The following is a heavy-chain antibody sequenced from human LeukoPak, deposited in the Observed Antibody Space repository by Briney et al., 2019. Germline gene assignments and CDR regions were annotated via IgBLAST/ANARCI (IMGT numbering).Heavy chain of an antibody. D-gene: IGHD1-1*01. Sequence: GGSLRLSGAASGFTFSSYARSWVRQAPGKGLEWVSAISGSGGSTYYADSVKGRFTISRDNSKNTMYLQMNSLRAEDTAVYYCAKDNGHNWNDGVDYWGQGTLVTVSS. V-gene: IGHV3-23*01. CDR3: AKDNGHNWNDGVDY. J-gene: IGHJ4*02. CDR1: GFTFSSYA. CDR2: ISGSGGST.